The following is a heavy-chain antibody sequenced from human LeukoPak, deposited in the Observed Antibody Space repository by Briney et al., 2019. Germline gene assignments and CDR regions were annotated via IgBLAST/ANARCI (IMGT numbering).Heavy chain of an antibody. J-gene: IGHJ6*02. CDR1: GGTFSSYA. CDR2: IIPILGIA. D-gene: IGHD1-26*01. CDR3: AGEPLVGAGGGGYYYYGMDV. V-gene: IGHV1-69*04. Sequence: VKVSCKASGGTFSSYAISWVRQAPGQGLEWMGRIIPILGIANYAQKFQGRVTITADKSTSTAYMELSSLRSEDTAVYYCAGEPLVGAGGGGYYYYGMDVWGQGTTVTVSS.